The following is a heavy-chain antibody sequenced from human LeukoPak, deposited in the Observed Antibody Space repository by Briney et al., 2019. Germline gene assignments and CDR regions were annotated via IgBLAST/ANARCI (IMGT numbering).Heavy chain of an antibody. Sequence: SQTLPLPCTVSGGSIISGGYYWSWIRQHPGQGLGWIGYIYYSGSTYYNPSLKSRVTISVDTSKNQFSLKLSSVTAADTAVYYCARYYYGSGSYPDAYYYFGMDVGGKGTSVTVS. J-gene: IGHJ6*04. CDR2: IYYSGST. D-gene: IGHD3-10*01. CDR1: GGSIISGGYY. CDR3: ARYYYGSGSYPDAYYYFGMDV. V-gene: IGHV4-31*03.